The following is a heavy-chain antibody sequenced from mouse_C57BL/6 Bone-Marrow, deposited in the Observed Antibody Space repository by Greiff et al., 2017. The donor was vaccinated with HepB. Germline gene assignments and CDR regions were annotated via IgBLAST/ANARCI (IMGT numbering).Heavy chain of an antibody. Sequence: EVHLVESGGGLVKPGGSLKLSCAASGFTFSSYAMSWVRQTPEKRLEWVATISDGGSYTYYPDNVKGRFTISRDNAKNNLYLQMSHLKSEDTAMYYCARDGGTRFDYWGQGTTLTVSS. CDR3: ARDGGTRFDY. J-gene: IGHJ2*01. V-gene: IGHV5-4*01. CDR2: ISDGGSYT. CDR1: GFTFSSYA. D-gene: IGHD3-3*01.